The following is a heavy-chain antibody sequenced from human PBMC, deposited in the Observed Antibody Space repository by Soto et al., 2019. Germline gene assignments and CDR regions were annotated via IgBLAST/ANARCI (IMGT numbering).Heavy chain of an antibody. CDR1: GFSLSNAGMG. D-gene: IGHD2-15*01. V-gene: IGHV2-26*01. CDR3: AQTEDGGRSRTPAGWFDA. J-gene: IGHJ5*02. CDR2: IFWNDER. Sequence: QVTLKESGPVLVKPTETLTLTCTVSGFSLSNAGMGVSWIRQPPGKALEWLAHIFWNDERRFSTSLKNRLTISKDTFNSQVVLIMTNMDPVDTATYYCAQTEDGGRSRTPAGWFDAWGQGTLVTVSS.